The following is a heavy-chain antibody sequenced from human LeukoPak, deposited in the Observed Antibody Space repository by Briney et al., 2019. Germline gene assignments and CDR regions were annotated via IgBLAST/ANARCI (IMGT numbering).Heavy chain of an antibody. D-gene: IGHD4-11*01. J-gene: IGHJ6*03. Sequence: SETLSLTCTVSGGSISGYYWSWIRQPPGKGLESIGYINYTGSTTYNPYLKSRVTMSVDTSKNQFSLKLSSVTAADTAVYYCAKYGMTTVRKGGHYYYMDVWGKGTTVTVSS. CDR3: AKYGMTTVRKGGHYYYMDV. V-gene: IGHV4-59*01. CDR1: GGSISGYY. CDR2: INYTGST.